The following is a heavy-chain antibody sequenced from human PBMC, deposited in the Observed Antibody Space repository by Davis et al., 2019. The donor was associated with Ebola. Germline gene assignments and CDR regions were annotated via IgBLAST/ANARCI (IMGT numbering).Heavy chain of an antibody. CDR3: ARGFGKRYCSSTSCYRARYYYYGMDV. D-gene: IGHD2-2*02. J-gene: IGHJ6*02. CDR1: GYTFTSYD. Sequence: ASVKVSCKASGYTFTSYDINWVRQATGQGLEWMGWMNPNSGNTGYAQKFQGRVTMTRNTSISTAYMELSSLRSEDTAVYYCARGFGKRYCSSTSCYRARYYYYGMDVWGQGTTVTVSS. V-gene: IGHV1-8*01. CDR2: MNPNSGNT.